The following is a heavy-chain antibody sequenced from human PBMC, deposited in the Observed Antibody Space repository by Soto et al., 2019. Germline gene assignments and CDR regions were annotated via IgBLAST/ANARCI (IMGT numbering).Heavy chain of an antibody. CDR2: IYSDGST. CDR3: ARGGGAAAAY. CDR1: GFTVSGNY. J-gene: IGHJ4*02. D-gene: IGHD6-13*01. Sequence: EVQLVESGGGLVQPGVSLRLSCAASGFTVSGNYMNWVRQAPGKGLEWVSVIYSDGSTYYADSVKGRITISSDSSKNRLYLQMNRLRAEDTAVYYCARGGGAAAAYWGPGTLVTVSS. V-gene: IGHV3-66*01.